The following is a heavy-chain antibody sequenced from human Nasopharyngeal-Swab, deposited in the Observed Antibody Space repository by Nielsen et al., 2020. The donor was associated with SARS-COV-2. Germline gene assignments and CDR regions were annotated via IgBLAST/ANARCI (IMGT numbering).Heavy chain of an antibody. CDR3: ARDRVVTPRLDY. D-gene: IGHD4-23*01. V-gene: IGHV4-31*03. CDR2: IYYSGST. J-gene: IGHJ4*02. CDR1: GGSISSGGYY. Sequence: SETLSLTCTVSGGSISSGGYYWSWIRQHPGKGLEWIGYIYYSGSTYYNPSLKSRVTISVDTSKNQFSLKLSSVTAADTAVYYCARDRVVTPRLDYWGQGTLVTVSS.